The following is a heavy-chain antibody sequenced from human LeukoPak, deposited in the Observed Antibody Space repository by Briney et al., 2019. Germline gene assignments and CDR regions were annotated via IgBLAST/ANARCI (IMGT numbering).Heavy chain of an antibody. D-gene: IGHD3-22*01. CDR2: ISGSGGST. J-gene: IGHJ3*02. CDR3: AKDLDSSGIFWRTDAFDI. V-gene: IGHV3-23*01. CDR1: GFTFSSYA. Sequence: TRGSLRLSCAASGFTFSSYAMSWVRQAPGKGLEWVSAISGSGGSTYYADSVKGRFTIPRDNSKNTLYLQMNSLRAEDTAVYYCAKDLDSSGIFWRTDAFDIWGQGTMVTVSS.